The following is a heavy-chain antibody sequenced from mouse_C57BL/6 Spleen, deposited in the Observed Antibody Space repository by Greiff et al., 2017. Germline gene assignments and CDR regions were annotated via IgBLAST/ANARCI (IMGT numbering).Heavy chain of an antibody. CDR2: IHPNSGST. CDR3: ARDLYDNEHFDY. J-gene: IGHJ2*01. CDR1: GYTFTSYW. V-gene: IGHV1-64*01. D-gene: IGHD2-4*01. Sequence: VQLQQPGAELVKPGASVKLSCKASGYTFTSYWMHWVKQRPGQGLEWIGMIHPNSGSTNYNEKFKSKATLTVYKSSSTAYMQLSSLTSEDSAVYYCARDLYDNEHFDYWGQGTTLTVSS.